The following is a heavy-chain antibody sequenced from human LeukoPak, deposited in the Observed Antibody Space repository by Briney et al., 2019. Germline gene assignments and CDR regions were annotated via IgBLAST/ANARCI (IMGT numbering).Heavy chain of an antibody. CDR3: ARDNDSRDPPHFDY. Sequence: SVKVSCEASGVTFSNFAISWVRQAPGQGLEWMGGIIPIFGTANYAQKFQGRVTITADKSTSTAYMELSSLRSEDTAVYYCARDNDSRDPPHFDYWGQGTLVTVSA. D-gene: IGHD3-16*01. CDR2: IIPIFGTA. V-gene: IGHV1-69*06. CDR1: GVTFSNFA. J-gene: IGHJ4*02.